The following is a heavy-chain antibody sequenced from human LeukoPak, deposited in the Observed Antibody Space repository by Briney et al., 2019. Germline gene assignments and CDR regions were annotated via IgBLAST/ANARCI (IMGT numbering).Heavy chain of an antibody. J-gene: IGHJ6*03. CDR2: IYYSGNT. D-gene: IGHD2-8*01. V-gene: IGHV4-59*01. CDR3: ARHVLDQDYYYMDV. Sequence: PSETLSLTCTVSGGSISSYYWSWIRQPPGKGLEWIGYIYYSGNTNYNPSLKSRVTISVDTSKNQFSLRLSSVTAADTAVYYCARHVLDQDYYYMDVWGKGTTVTVSS. CDR1: GGSISSYY.